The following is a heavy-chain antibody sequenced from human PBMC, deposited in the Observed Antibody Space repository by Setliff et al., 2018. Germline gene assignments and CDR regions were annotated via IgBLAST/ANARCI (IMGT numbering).Heavy chain of an antibody. CDR3: ARGPRYSGSYYVNY. V-gene: IGHV4-4*02. J-gene: IGHJ4*02. D-gene: IGHD1-26*01. Sequence: LSLTCAVSGGSISSSNWWSWVRQPPGKGLEWIGEIYHSGSTNYNPSLKSRVTISVDTSKNQFSLNLSSVTAADTAVYYCARGPRYSGSYYVNYWGQGTLVTVSS. CDR1: GGSISSSNW. CDR2: IYHSGST.